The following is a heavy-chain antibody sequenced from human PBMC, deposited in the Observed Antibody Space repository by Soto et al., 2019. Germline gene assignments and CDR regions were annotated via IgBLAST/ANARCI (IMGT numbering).Heavy chain of an antibody. CDR2: IWYDGSNK. V-gene: IGHV3-33*01. Sequence: TGGSLRLSCAASGFTFSSYGMHWVRQAPGKGLEWVAVIWYDGSNKYYADSVKGRFTISRDNSKNALYLQMNSLRAEDTAVYYCAREAPGYCSGGSCYSGYFDYWGQGTLVTVSS. CDR3: AREAPGYCSGGSCYSGYFDY. D-gene: IGHD2-15*01. J-gene: IGHJ4*02. CDR1: GFTFSSYG.